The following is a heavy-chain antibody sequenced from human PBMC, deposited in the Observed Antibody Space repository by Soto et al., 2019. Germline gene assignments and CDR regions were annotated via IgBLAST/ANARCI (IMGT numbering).Heavy chain of an antibody. J-gene: IGHJ3*02. CDR1: GGSISGSGFY. Sequence: LETLCLTWCVSGGSISGSGFYWGWIRLPPRKGLEWIGSIYYSGSTYYNTALKIRVTISVDTSKNQFSLKLSSVTAADTAVYYCAGALEMATTLGRDAFYIWGQGTMVTVSS. CDR3: AGALEMATTLGRDAFYI. CDR2: IYYSGST. D-gene: IGHD5-12*01. V-gene: IGHV4-39*01.